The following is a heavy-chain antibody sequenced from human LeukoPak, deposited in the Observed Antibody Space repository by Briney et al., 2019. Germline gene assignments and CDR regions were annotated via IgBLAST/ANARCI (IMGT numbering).Heavy chain of an antibody. Sequence: TGGSLRLSCAASGFTFSSYAMSWVRQAPGKGLEWVSAISGSGGSTYYADSVKGRFTISRDNSKNTLYLQMNSLRAEDTAVYYCAKDKGTLDYGDYFYGMDVWGQGTTVTVSS. CDR2: ISGSGGST. CDR1: GFTFSSYA. J-gene: IGHJ6*02. V-gene: IGHV3-23*01. CDR3: AKDKGTLDYGDYFYGMDV. D-gene: IGHD4-17*01.